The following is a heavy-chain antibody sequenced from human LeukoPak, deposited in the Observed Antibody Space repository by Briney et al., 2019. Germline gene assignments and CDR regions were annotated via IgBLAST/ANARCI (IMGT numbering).Heavy chain of an antibody. J-gene: IGHJ4*02. D-gene: IGHD2-8*01. CDR3: AKRQAYGPDYCTYAVCSPFDY. CDR1: GFTFSSYA. V-gene: IGHV3-23*01. CDR2: ISGSGGST. Sequence: QPGGSLRLSCAASGFTFSSYAMSWVRQASGKGLEWVSTISGSGGSTYYADSVKGRFTISRDNSKNTLYLQMNSLRAEDTAVYYCAKRQAYGPDYCTYAVCSPFDYWGQGTLVTVSS.